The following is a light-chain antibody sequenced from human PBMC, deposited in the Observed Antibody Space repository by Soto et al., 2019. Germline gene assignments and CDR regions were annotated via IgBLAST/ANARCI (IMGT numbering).Light chain of an antibody. CDR2: DVS. Sequence: QSALTQPASVSGSPGQSITISCTGTSSDVGAYNYVSWYQQHPGKAPNLMIYDVSNRPSGVSNRFSGSKSGNTASLTISELQAEHEGDYYCCSYAGCIIHYVFGSGIKLTVL. V-gene: IGLV2-14*01. CDR1: SSDVGAYNY. CDR3: CSYAGCIIHYV. J-gene: IGLJ1*01.